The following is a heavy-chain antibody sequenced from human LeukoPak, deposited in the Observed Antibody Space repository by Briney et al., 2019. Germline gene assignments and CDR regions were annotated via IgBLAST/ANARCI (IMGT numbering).Heavy chain of an antibody. D-gene: IGHD1-20*01. J-gene: IGHJ4*02. CDR2: INTNTGNP. CDR3: ARGDNWNDEVNYYFDY. Sequence: GASVKVSFKASGYTFTIYAMNWVRQAPGQGLEWMGWINTNTGNPTYAQGFTGRFVFSLDTSVSTAYLQISSLKAEDTAVYYCARGDNWNDEVNYYFDYWGQGTLVTVSS. V-gene: IGHV7-4-1*02. CDR1: GYTFTIYA.